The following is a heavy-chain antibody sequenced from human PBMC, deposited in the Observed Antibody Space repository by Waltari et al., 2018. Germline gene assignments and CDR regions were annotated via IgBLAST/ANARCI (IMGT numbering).Heavy chain of an antibody. CDR3: ARTYSSSWYLFNAFDI. J-gene: IGHJ3*02. Sequence: QVTLKESGPVLVKPTETLTLTCTVSGFSLSNARMGVSWIRQPPGKALEWLAHIFSNDEKSYSTSLKSRLTIPKEPSKSQVVLTMTNMDPVDTATYYCARTYSSSWYLFNAFDIWGQGTMVTVSS. CDR2: IFSNDEK. CDR1: GFSLSNARMG. V-gene: IGHV2-26*01. D-gene: IGHD6-13*01.